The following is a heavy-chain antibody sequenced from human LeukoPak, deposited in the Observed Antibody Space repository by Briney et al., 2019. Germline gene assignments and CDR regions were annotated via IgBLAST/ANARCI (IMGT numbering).Heavy chain of an antibody. CDR1: GYTFTSYD. J-gene: IGHJ6*03. CDR3: ARHTPESWYYYYYYMDV. V-gene: IGHV1-8*03. D-gene: IGHD6-13*01. Sequence: ASVKVSCKASGYTFTSYDINWVRQATGQGLEWMGWMNPNSGNTGYAQKFQGRVTITRNTSISTAYMELSSLRSEDTAVYYCARHTPESWYYYYYYMDVWGKGTTVTVSS. CDR2: MNPNSGNT.